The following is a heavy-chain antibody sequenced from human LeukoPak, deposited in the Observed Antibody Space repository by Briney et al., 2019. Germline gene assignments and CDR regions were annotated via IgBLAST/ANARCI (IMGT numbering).Heavy chain of an antibody. V-gene: IGHV3-23*01. CDR1: GFTFSSYA. Sequence: GGSLRLSCAASGFTFSSYAVSWVRQAPGKGLAWVLAISDSGGSTQYADSVKGRFIISRDNSKNTLYLQMNSLRVEDTAVYYCAKGSSNWRDYYYFDYWGQGTLVTVSS. D-gene: IGHD6-13*01. CDR3: AKGSSNWRDYYYFDY. CDR2: ISDSGGST. J-gene: IGHJ4*02.